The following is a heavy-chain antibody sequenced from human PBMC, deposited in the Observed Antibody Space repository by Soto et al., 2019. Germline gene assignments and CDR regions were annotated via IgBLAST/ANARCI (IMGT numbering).Heavy chain of an antibody. CDR1: GFTFSSYA. V-gene: IGHV3-23*01. J-gene: IGHJ4*02. CDR2: ISGSGGTT. Sequence: GGSLRLSCAASGFTFSSYAMGWVRQAPGKGLEWVSSISGSGGTTYYADSLKGRFTISRDNSRNTLYLQMNSLRAEDTAVYYCAKDQWVRYFDHTKIQFDYWGQGTLVTVSS. D-gene: IGHD3-9*01. CDR3: AKDQWVRYFDHTKIQFDY.